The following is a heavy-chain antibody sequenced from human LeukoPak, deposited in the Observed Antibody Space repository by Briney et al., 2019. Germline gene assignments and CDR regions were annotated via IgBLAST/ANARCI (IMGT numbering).Heavy chain of an antibody. D-gene: IGHD2-15*01. CDR3: ARHVLWVGYCSGGSCYFDY. V-gene: IGHV4-39*01. Sequence: ASETLSLTCTVSGGSISSSSYYWGWIRQPPGKGLEWIGSIYYSGSTYYNPSLKSRVTISVDTSKNQFSLKLSSVTAADTAVYYCARHVLWVGYCSGGSCYFDYWGQGTLVTVS. CDR2: IYYSGST. J-gene: IGHJ4*02. CDR1: GGSISSSSYY.